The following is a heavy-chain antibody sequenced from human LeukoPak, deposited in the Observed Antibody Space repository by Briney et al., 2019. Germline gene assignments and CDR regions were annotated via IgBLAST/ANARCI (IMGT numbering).Heavy chain of an antibody. CDR3: ARFFSDSSGYYYPFAFDI. CDR1: GYSISSGYY. D-gene: IGHD3-22*01. CDR2: IYHSGST. V-gene: IGHV4-38-2*02. Sequence: TSETLSLTCTVSGYSISSGYYWGWIRQPPGKGLEWIGSIYHSGSTYYNPSLKSRVTISVDTSKNQFSLKLSSVTAADTAVYYCARFFSDSSGYYYPFAFDIWGQGTMVTVSS. J-gene: IGHJ3*02.